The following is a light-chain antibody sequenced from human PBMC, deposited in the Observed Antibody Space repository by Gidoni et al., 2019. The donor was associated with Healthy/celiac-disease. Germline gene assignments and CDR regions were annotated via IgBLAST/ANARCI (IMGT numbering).Light chain of an antibody. CDR3: QQYGSSRT. CDR2: GAS. CDR1: QSVSSSY. V-gene: IGKV3-20*01. Sequence: ELLFTLSPGTLSLSPGERATLSCRASQSVSSSYLAWYQQKPGQAPRLLIYGASSRATGIPDRFSGSGSETDFTLTISRLEPEDFAVYYCQQYGSSRTFGQGTKVEIK. J-gene: IGKJ1*01.